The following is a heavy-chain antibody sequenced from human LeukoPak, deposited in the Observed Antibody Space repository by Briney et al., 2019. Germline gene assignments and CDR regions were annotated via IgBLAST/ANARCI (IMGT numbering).Heavy chain of an antibody. D-gene: IGHD3-10*01. J-gene: IGHJ6*02. Sequence: ASVKVSCKASGGTFSSYAISWVRQAPGQGLEWMGRMIPILGIANYAQKFQGRVTITADKSTSTAYMELSSLRSEDTAVYYCAGVRGENGMDVWGQGTTVTVSS. CDR1: GGTFSSYA. CDR3: AGVRGENGMDV. V-gene: IGHV1-69*04. CDR2: MIPILGIA.